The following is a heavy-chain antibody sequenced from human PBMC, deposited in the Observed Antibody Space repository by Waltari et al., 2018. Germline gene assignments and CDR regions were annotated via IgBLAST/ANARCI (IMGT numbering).Heavy chain of an antibody. V-gene: IGHV5-51*01. D-gene: IGHD6-19*01. CDR2: TYPVDSDT. Sequence: EVQLVQSGAEVKKPGESLKISCKGSGYSFTSYWIGWVRQMPGKGLEWMGITYPVDSDTRYSPSFQGQGTISADKSSSTAYLQWSSLKASDTAMYYCARLYSSGWYPIDYWGQGTLVTVSS. CDR1: GYSFTSYW. CDR3: ARLYSSGWYPIDY. J-gene: IGHJ4*02.